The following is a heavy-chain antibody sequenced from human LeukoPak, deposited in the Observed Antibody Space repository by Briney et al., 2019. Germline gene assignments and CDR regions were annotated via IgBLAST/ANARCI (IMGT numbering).Heavy chain of an antibody. J-gene: IGHJ3*02. CDR1: GFTFSSYG. V-gene: IGHV3-33*01. Sequence: GGPLRLSCAASGFTFSSYGMPWVRQAPGKGLEWVAVIWYDGSNKYYADSVKGRFTISRDNSKNTLYLQMNSLRAEDTAVYYCARGRELRDAFDIWGQGTMVTVSS. CDR3: ARGRELRDAFDI. CDR2: IWYDGSNK. D-gene: IGHD1-26*01.